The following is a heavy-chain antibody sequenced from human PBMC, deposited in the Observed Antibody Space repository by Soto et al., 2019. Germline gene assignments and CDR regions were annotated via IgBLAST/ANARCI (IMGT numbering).Heavy chain of an antibody. CDR1: GGAISSNY. V-gene: IGHV4-59*01. CDR3: ARYRREAVAGYTLDN. D-gene: IGHD6-13*01. Sequence: KTAETLSLTCTVSGGAISSNYWTWIRQPPGKGLEGSGYVYNSGSTNYNPPLKSRVTISEDTSKSQFSVKVNSMTAADTAVYYCARYRREAVAGYTLDNWGQGILVTVSS. CDR2: VYNSGST. J-gene: IGHJ4*02.